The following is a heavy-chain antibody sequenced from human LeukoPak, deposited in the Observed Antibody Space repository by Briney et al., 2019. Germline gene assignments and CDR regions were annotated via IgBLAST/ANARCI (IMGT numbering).Heavy chain of an antibody. Sequence: LETLSLTCTVSGGSISSSGYYWGWIRQPPGKGLEWIASIYYNGSTYYNPSLKSRVTISVDTSKNQLSLKLSSLTAADTAVYYCARHEYSGSYYGLSWFDPWGQGTLVTVSS. CDR3: ARHEYSGSYYGLSWFDP. V-gene: IGHV4-39*01. CDR2: IYYNGST. CDR1: GGSISSSGYY. D-gene: IGHD1-26*01. J-gene: IGHJ5*02.